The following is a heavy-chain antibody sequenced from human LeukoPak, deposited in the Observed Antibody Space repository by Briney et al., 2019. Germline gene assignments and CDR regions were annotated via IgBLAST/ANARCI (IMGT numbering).Heavy chain of an antibody. CDR3: AREAPLLPAAAPRPGYYDGMDV. J-gene: IGHJ6*04. CDR1: GGSVSSGSYY. D-gene: IGHD2-2*01. CDR2: IYYSGST. V-gene: IGHV4-61*01. Sequence: SETLSLTCTVSGGSVSSGSYYWSWIRQPPGKGLEWIGYIYYSGSTNYNPSLKSRVTISVDTSKNQFSLKLSSVTAADTAVYYCAREAPLLPAAAPRPGYYDGMDVWGKGTTVTVSS.